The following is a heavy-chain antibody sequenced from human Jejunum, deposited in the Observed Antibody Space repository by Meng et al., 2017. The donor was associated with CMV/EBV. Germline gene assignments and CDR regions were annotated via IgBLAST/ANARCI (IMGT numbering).Heavy chain of an antibody. Sequence: QVQLVQAGAEVKKPWASVKVSCKASGYIFTTYYIQWVRQAPGQGLEWMGEIHPSGDTGYAQKFQGRVTMNTDTSTTTVYMELSSLRSEDTAVYYCARTRFSSSRWSPVDNWGQGTLVTVSS. CDR1: GYIFTTYY. D-gene: IGHD6-13*01. CDR2: IHPSGDT. V-gene: IGHV1-46*01. CDR3: ARTRFSSSRWSPVDN. J-gene: IGHJ4*02.